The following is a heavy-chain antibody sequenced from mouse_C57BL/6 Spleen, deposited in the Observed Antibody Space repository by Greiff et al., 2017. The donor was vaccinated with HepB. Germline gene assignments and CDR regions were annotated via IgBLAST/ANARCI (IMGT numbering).Heavy chain of an antibody. CDR3: TAYGPFMDY. CDR2: IRLKSDNYAT. D-gene: IGHD1-1*01. Sequence: EVKVEESGGGLVQPGGSMKLSCVASGFTFSNYWMNWVRQSPEKGLEWVAQIRLKSDNYATHYAESVKGRFTISRDDSKSSVYLQMNNLRAEDTGIYYCTAYGPFMDYWGQGTSVTVSS. CDR1: GFTFSNYW. J-gene: IGHJ4*01. V-gene: IGHV6-3*01.